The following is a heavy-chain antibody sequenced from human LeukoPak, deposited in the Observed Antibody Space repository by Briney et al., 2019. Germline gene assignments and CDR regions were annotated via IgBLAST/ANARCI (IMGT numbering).Heavy chain of an antibody. V-gene: IGHV1-8*03. J-gene: IGHJ4*02. D-gene: IGHD1/OR15-1a*01. Sequence: EASVKVSCKASGYTFTSYDINWVRQATGQGLEWMGWMNPDSGNTGYAQKFQGRVTITRNTSISTAYMELSSLKSEDTAVYYCATTHRRDYRGDYWGQGTLVTVSS. CDR1: GYTFTSYD. CDR2: MNPDSGNT. CDR3: ATTHRRDYRGDY.